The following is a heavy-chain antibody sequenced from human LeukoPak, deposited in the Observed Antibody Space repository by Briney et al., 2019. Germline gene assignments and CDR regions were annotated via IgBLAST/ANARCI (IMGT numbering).Heavy chain of an antibody. CDR1: GGSIRRSPYY. CDR3: ARHYYDSSGSYPRWFDP. D-gene: IGHD3-22*01. J-gene: IGHJ5*02. V-gene: IGHV4-39*01. CDR2: VSYSGNT. Sequence: PSETLSLTCTVSGGSIRRSPYYWGWIRQPPGKGLKWIGSVSYSGNTDHNPSLKSRLTISVDTCKNQFSLKLTSVTAADTAVYYCARHYYDSSGSYPRWFDPWGQGTLVTVSS.